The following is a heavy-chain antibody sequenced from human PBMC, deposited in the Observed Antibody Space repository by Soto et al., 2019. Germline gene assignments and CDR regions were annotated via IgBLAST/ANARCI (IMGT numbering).Heavy chain of an antibody. Sequence: SETLSLTCTVSGGSISSSSYYWGWIRQPPGKGLEWIGSIYYSGSTYYNPSLKSRVTISVDTSKNQFSLKLSSVTAADTAVYYCASSPGVVDDWYYYYGMDVWGQGTTVTVS. CDR2: IYYSGST. J-gene: IGHJ6*02. D-gene: IGHD2-15*01. CDR3: ASSPGVVDDWYYYYGMDV. CDR1: GGSISSSSYY. V-gene: IGHV4-39*01.